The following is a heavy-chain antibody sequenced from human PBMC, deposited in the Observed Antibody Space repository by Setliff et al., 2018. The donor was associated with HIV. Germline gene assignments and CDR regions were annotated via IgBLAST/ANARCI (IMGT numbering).Heavy chain of an antibody. CDR1: GGSFSGYY. J-gene: IGHJ6*03. CDR3: ARMFGSGSFKGYIDV. Sequence: SETLSLTCAVFGGSFSGYYWSGIRQPPGKGLEWIGEINHSGSTKYNPSLKSRVTISVDTYKNQFSLKLSPVTAADTAVYYCARMFGSGSFKGYIDVWGKGTTVTVSS. CDR2: INHSGST. V-gene: IGHV4-34*01. D-gene: IGHD3-10*01.